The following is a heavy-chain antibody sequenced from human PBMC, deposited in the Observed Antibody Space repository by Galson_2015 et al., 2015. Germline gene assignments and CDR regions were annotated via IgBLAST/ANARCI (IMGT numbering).Heavy chain of an antibody. V-gene: IGHV3-48*03. Sequence: SLRLSCAASGFTFSSFEMDWVRQAPGKGLEWVSYISSNGRTMYYADSVKGRFTISRDNTKNSLYLQMNSLRAEDTAIYYCARYYYGSGRYFDYWGQGTLVTVSS. CDR1: GFTFSSFE. J-gene: IGHJ4*02. D-gene: IGHD3-10*01. CDR2: ISSNGRTM. CDR3: ARYYYGSGRYFDY.